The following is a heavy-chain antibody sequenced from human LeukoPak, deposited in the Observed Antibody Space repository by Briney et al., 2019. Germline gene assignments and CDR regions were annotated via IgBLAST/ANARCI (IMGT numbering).Heavy chain of an antibody. D-gene: IGHD3-10*01. J-gene: IGHJ3*02. V-gene: IGHV3-49*03. CDR1: GFTFGDYA. Sequence: GGSLRLSCTASGFTFGDYAMSGFRQAPGKGGEWVGFIRSKAYGGTTEYAASVKGRFTISRDDSKSIAYLQMNSLKTEDTAVYYCTRVGVRAFDIWGQGTMVTVSS. CDR3: TRVGVRAFDI. CDR2: IRSKAYGGTT.